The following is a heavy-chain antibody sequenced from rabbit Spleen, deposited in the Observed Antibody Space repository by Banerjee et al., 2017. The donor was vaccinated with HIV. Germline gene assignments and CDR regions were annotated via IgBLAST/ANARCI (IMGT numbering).Heavy chain of an antibody. D-gene: IGHD1-1*01. Sequence: QSLEESGGDLVKPEGSLTLTCTASGFSFSKNYWMCWVRQAPGKGLEWIACIYTGSSTTYYANWAKGRFTISKTSSTTVTLQMTSLTAADTATYFCARDTSSSFSSYGMDLWGQGTLVTVS. CDR2: IYTGSSTT. J-gene: IGHJ6*01. CDR3: ARDTSSSFSSYGMDL. CDR1: GFSFSKNYW. V-gene: IGHV1S40*01.